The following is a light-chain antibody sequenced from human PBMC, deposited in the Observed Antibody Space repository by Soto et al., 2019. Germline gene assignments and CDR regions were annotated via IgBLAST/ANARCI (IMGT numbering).Light chain of an antibody. Sequence: DIQMTQSPSTLSASPGDRVMMTCRASRDIHTWLAWYQQKPGKAPELLILEVYKLKSGVPSRFSGSESEIDFTLTINGLQPDDFATYYCQQYHSVPYTFGQGTKLEI. V-gene: IGKV1-5*03. CDR1: RDIHTW. CDR3: QQYHSVPYT. J-gene: IGKJ2*01. CDR2: EVY.